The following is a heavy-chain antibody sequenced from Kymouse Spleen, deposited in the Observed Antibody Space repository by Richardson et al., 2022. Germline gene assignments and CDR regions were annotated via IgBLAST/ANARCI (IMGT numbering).Heavy chain of an antibody. J-gene: IGHJ4*02. CDR3: ARVHVLRFLEWFDY. Sequence: EVQLVESGGGLVQPGGSLRLSCAASGFTFSSYSMNWVRQAPGKGLEWVSYISSSSSTIYYADSVKGRFTISRDNAKNSLYLQMNSLRDEDTAVYYCARVHVLRFLEWFDYWGQGTLVTVSS. CDR1: GFTFSSYS. D-gene: IGHD3-3*01. CDR2: ISSSSSTI. V-gene: IGHV3-48*02.